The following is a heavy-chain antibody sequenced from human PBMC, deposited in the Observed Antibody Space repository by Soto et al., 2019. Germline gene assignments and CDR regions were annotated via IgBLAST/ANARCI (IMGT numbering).Heavy chain of an antibody. D-gene: IGHD2-15*01. Sequence: SETLSLTCSVSGYSVTSSDYYWAWIRQPPGKGLEWIGSMFYSGLTYYNPSLKSRVTLSVDTSKNQFSVRLNSVTAADTAVYYCAPLSVSLSGPYGIHVWGQGTTVTVSS. J-gene: IGHJ6*02. V-gene: IGHV4-39*01. CDR1: GYSVTSSDYY. CDR3: APLSVSLSGPYGIHV. CDR2: MFYSGLT.